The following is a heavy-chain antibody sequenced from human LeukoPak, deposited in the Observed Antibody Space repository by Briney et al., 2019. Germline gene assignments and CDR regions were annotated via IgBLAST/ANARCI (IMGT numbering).Heavy chain of an antibody. D-gene: IGHD5-18*01. CDR3: ARDSLSEQLWSISTPPGDY. V-gene: IGHV6-1*01. CDR2: TYYRSKWYN. CDR1: GDSVSSNSAA. J-gene: IGHJ4*02. Sequence: SQTLSLTCAISGDSVSSNSAAWNWIRQSPSRGLEWLGRTYYRSKWYNDYAVSVKSRITINPDTSKNQFSLQLNSVTPEDTAVYYCARDSLSEQLWSISTPPGDYWGQGTLVAVSS.